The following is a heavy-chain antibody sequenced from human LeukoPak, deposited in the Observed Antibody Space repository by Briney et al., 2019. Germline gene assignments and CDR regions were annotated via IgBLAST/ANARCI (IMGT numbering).Heavy chain of an antibody. CDR3: TTDGFYYDSSGYHVRENYFDY. CDR2: IKGKIDGGTT. V-gene: IGHV3-15*01. J-gene: IGHJ4*02. D-gene: IGHD3-22*01. Sequence: GGSLRLSCAAPGFTFSNAWMTWVRQAPGKGLEWVGRIKGKIDGGTTDYAAPVKGRFTVSRDDSKNTLFLQINSLKTEDTAVYYCTTDGFYYDSSGYHVRENYFDYWGQGTLVTVSS. CDR1: GFTFSNAW.